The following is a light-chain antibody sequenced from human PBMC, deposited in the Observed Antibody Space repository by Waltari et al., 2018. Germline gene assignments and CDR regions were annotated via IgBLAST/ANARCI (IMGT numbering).Light chain of an antibody. CDR1: QSVSRTF. Sequence: EIVLTQSPGTLSLSPGERVTLSCRASQSVSRTFAWYQQKPGQAPRLLIYGASIRATGIPDRFSGSGSGTDFSLTISRLEPEDFAVYYCQHYRSLPVTFGQGTKVEIK. V-gene: IGKV3-20*01. CDR3: QHYRSLPVT. J-gene: IGKJ1*01. CDR2: GAS.